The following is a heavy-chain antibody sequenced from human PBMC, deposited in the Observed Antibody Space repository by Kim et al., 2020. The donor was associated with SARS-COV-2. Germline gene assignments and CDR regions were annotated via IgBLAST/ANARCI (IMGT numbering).Heavy chain of an antibody. J-gene: IGHJ4*02. CDR3: AKEPLYYGNTGYYGGRLDD. D-gene: IGHD3-22*01. V-gene: IGHV3-23*01. Sequence: GGSLRLSCAASGFTFSNYAMSWVRQAPGKGLEWVSAISGSGGSTYYADSVKGRFTISRDNSKNTLYLQMNSLRAEDTALYYCAKEPLYYGNTGYYGGRLDDWGQGTLVTVSS. CDR1: GFTFSNYA. CDR2: ISGSGGST.